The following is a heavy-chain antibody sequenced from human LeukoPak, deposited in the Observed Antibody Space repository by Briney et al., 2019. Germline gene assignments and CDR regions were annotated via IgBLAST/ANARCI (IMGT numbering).Heavy chain of an antibody. Sequence: GSLRLSCAASGFTFSTYGMNWVRQAPGKGLEWVSSISDTGGNTYYADSVKGRFTISRDNSKNTLFLQMNSLRADDTAMYYCAKRSPYNGMPYFDYWGQGTLVTVSS. CDR1: GFTFSTYG. D-gene: IGHD5-24*01. J-gene: IGHJ4*02. CDR3: AKRSPYNGMPYFDY. V-gene: IGHV3-23*01. CDR2: ISDTGGNT.